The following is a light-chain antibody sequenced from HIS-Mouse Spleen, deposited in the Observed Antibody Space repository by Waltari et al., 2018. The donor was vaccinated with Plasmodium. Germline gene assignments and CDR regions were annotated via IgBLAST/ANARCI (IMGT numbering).Light chain of an antibody. CDR1: SIDVGGYNY. Sequence: QSALTQPPSASGSPGQSVTISCPGPSIDVGGYNYVSWYQQHPGKAPKLMIYEVSKRPSGVPDRFSGSKSGNTASLTVSGLQAEDEADYYCSSYAGSNNLVFGGGTKLTVL. CDR3: SSYAGSNNLV. V-gene: IGLV2-8*01. J-gene: IGLJ2*01. CDR2: EVS.